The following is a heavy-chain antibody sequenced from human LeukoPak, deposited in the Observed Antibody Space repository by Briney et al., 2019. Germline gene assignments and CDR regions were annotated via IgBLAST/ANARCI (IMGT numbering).Heavy chain of an antibody. Sequence: GGSLRLSRAASGFTFSSYGMHWVRQAPGKGLEWVSIIYAGGYTYYADSVKDRFTISRDNSKNTLYLQVNSLTAEDTAVYYCARDLEAANTYYFDYWGQGTMVTVSS. CDR3: ARDLEAANTYYFDY. D-gene: IGHD6-13*01. J-gene: IGHJ4*02. CDR1: GFTFSSYG. CDR2: IYAGGYT. V-gene: IGHV3-66*01.